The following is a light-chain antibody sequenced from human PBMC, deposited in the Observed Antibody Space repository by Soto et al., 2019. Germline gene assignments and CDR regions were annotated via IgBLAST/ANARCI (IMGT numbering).Light chain of an antibody. CDR1: SSNIGAGYD. CDR2: ASS. J-gene: IGLJ2*01. Sequence: QLVLTQPPSVSGAPGQGVTISCTGASSNIGAGYDVHRYHQIPGTAPKLLMYASSNRPSGVPDRFSGSKSGTSASLAITGLQAEDEGEYYCQSYDSSLSGVVFGGGTKLTVL. V-gene: IGLV1-40*01. CDR3: QSYDSSLSGVV.